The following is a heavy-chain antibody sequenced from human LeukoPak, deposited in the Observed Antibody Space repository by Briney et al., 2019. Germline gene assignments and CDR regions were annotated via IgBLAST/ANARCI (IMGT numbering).Heavy chain of an antibody. CDR3: ASGSSSLIDY. V-gene: IGHV3-21*01. Sequence: GGSLRLSCAASGFTFSSYSMNWVRQAPGKGLEWVSSISSSSSYIYYADSVKGRFPISRDNAKNSLYLQMNSLRAEDTAVYYCASGSSSLIDYWGQGTLVTVSS. D-gene: IGHD6-13*01. CDR2: ISSSSSYI. CDR1: GFTFSSYS. J-gene: IGHJ4*02.